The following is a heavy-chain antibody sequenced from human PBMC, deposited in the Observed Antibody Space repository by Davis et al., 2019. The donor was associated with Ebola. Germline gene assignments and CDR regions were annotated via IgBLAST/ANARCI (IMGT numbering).Heavy chain of an antibody. Sequence: PGGSLRLSCAASGFTFSSFGMHWVRQAPGEGLEWVAVISYDGSTNYYSDSVKGRFTISRDNSKNTLYLQMNSLRAEDTAVYYCAKEDHSGWSRSFDSWGQGTLVTVSS. CDR2: ISYDGSTN. CDR3: AKEDHSGWSRSFDS. D-gene: IGHD6-19*01. CDR1: GFTFSSFG. J-gene: IGHJ4*02. V-gene: IGHV3-30*18.